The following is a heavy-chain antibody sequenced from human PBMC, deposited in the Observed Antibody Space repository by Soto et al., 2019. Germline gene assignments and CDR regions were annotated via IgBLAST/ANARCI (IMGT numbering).Heavy chain of an antibody. CDR2: ISSSSSYI. D-gene: IGHD3-10*01. Sequence: PGGSLRLSCAASGFTFSSYSMNWVRQAPGKVLEWVSSISSSSSYIYYADSVKGRFTISRDNAKNSLYLQMNSLRAEDTAVYYCARDGGSGELFYYYYGMDVWGQGTTVTVSS. V-gene: IGHV3-21*01. J-gene: IGHJ6*02. CDR3: ARDGGSGELFYYYYGMDV. CDR1: GFTFSSYS.